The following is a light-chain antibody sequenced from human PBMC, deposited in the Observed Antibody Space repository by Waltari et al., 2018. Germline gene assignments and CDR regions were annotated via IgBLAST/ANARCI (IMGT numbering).Light chain of an antibody. CDR3: CSHAGSSIYV. Sequence: QSALTQPASVSGSPGQSITISCTGTSSDVGSYNLVSWYQQHPGKAPKLMVYEVTERPSWVSNRLSGSKSDNTASLPISGLQAEDEADYYCCSHAGSSIYVFGTGTKVTIL. J-gene: IGLJ1*01. CDR2: EVT. V-gene: IGLV2-23*02. CDR1: SSDVGSYNL.